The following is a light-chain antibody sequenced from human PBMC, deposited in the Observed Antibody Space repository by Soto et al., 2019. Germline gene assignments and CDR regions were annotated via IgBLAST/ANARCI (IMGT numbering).Light chain of an antibody. CDR1: QSIASF. CDR2: SAT. CDR3: QQSYSIPHT. J-gene: IGKJ2*01. V-gene: IGKV1-39*01. Sequence: DIQMTQSPSSLSASVGDTITITCRPGQSIASFLNWYQQKPGKAPRLLIYSATNLYSGVPSRFSGSDAVTDFTLTISSLQPEDFATYFCQQSYSIPHTFGQGTKVDSK.